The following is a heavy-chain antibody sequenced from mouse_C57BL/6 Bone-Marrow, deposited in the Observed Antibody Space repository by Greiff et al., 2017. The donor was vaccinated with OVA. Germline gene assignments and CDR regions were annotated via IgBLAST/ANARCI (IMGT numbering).Heavy chain of an antibody. J-gene: IGHJ4*01. CDR1: GFTFSSYG. CDR2: ISSGGSYT. V-gene: IGHV5-6*02. D-gene: IGHD1-1*01. Sequence: EVKLVESGGDLVKPGGSLKLSCAASGFTFSSYGMSWVRQTPDKRLEWVATISSGGSYTYYPDSVKGRFTISRDNAKNTLYLQMSSLKSEDTAMYYGASQAATVGAFYAMDYWGQGTSVTVAS. CDR3: ASQAATVGAFYAMDY.